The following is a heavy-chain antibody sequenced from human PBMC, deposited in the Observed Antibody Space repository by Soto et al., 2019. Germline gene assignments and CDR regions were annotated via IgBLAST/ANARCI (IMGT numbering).Heavy chain of an antibody. J-gene: IGHJ4*02. CDR2: IVVGIGHT. D-gene: IGHD1-26*01. CDR3: AAVQGGGATFHF. CDR1: GFTFANSA. V-gene: IGHV1-58*02. Sequence: QMQLAQSGPEVKKPGTSVKVSCKASGFTFANSAIQWVRQARGQRLEWIGWIVVGIGHTNYGQTFQERLTITRDMSTSTAYMELSSLRLEDTAVYYCAAVQGGGATFHFWGQGTLVTVSS.